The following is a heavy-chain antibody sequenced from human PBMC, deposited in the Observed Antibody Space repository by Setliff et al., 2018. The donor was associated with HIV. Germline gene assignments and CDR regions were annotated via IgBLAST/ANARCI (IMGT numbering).Heavy chain of an antibody. V-gene: IGHV4-39*07. J-gene: IGHJ3*02. Sequence: KTSETLSLTCTVSGGSISSSTYFWGWIRQPPGKGLEWIGSIDYTGRTYYNPSLNSRVTISVDTSKNHFSLKLRSVTAADTAIYYCARVPRITTLRNAFDIWGQGTMVTVSS. CDR3: ARVPRITTLRNAFDI. CDR2: IDYTGRT. CDR1: GGSISSSTYF. D-gene: IGHD3-3*01.